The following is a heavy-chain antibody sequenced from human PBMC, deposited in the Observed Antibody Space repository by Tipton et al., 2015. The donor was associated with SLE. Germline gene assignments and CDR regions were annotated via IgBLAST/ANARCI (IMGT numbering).Heavy chain of an antibody. D-gene: IGHD1-26*01. V-gene: IGHV4-34*01. CDR1: GGSFSGYY. CDR2: IYHSGST. Sequence: TLSLTCAVYGGSFSGYYWSWIRQPPGKGLEWIGSIYHSGSTYYNPSLKSRVTISVDTSKNQFSLKLSSVTAADTAVYYCARDRGVGALRFGVFDYWGQGTLVTVSS. CDR3: ARDRGVGALRFGVFDY. J-gene: IGHJ4*02.